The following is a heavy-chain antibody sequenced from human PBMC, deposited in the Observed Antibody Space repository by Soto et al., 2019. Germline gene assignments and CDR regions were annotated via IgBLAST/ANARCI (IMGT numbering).Heavy chain of an antibody. CDR2: INAGNGNT. D-gene: IGHD3-3*01. CDR3: ARFLPPYDFWSRSGLDF. V-gene: IGHV1-3*01. Sequence: GASVKVSCKASGYTFTSYAMHWVRQAPGQRLEWMGWINAGNGNTKYSQKFQGRVTITRDTSASTAYMELSSLRSEDTAVYYCARFLPPYDFWSRSGLDFWGQGTXVTVSS. J-gene: IGHJ4*02. CDR1: GYTFTSYA.